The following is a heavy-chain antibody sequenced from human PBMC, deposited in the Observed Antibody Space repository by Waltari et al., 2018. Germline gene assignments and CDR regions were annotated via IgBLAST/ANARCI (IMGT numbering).Heavy chain of an antibody. J-gene: IGHJ4*02. Sequence: QVQLVQSGAEVKRPGASVKVSCQASGYTFTDHYTHWVRQASGQGLEWMGWISSNTGSTNYKQKFQGRVTLTRDTSMSTAYLEVSNLGSDDTAVYYCARVGYCSVGVCYNFDYWGQGTLVTVSS. D-gene: IGHD2-8*02. CDR1: GYTFTDHY. CDR2: ISSNTGST. V-gene: IGHV1-2*02. CDR3: ARVGYCSVGVCYNFDY.